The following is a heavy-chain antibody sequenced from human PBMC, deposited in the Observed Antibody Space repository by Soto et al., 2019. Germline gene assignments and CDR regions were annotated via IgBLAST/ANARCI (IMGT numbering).Heavy chain of an antibody. D-gene: IGHD6-6*01. CDR1: GGSXCGYY. J-gene: IGHJ4*02. Sequence: SETLSLTCAVYGGSXCGYYWSWIRQPPGKGLEWIGEINHSGSTNYNPSLKSRVTISVDTSKNQFSLKLSSVTAADTAVYYCARGGEAARPLDYWGQGTLVTVSS. CDR3: ARGGEAARPLDY. V-gene: IGHV4-34*01. CDR2: INHSGST.